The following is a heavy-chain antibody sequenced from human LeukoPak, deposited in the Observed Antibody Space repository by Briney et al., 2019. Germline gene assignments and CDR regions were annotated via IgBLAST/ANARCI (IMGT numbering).Heavy chain of an antibody. V-gene: IGHV4-30-4*08. CDR1: GGSISSGDDY. CDR3: ARGPDVVVLRGWFDP. CDR2: IYYSGST. D-gene: IGHD3-16*01. J-gene: IGHJ5*02. Sequence: PSQTLSLTCTVSGGSISSGDDYWSWIRQPPGKGLEWIGYIYYSGSTYYNPSLKSRVTISVDTSKNQFSLKLSSVTAADTAVYYCARGPDVVVLRGWFDPWGQGTLVTVSS.